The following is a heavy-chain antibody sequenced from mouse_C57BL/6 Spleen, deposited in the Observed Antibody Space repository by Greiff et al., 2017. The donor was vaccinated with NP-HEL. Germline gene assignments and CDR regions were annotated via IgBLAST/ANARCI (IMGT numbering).Heavy chain of an antibody. V-gene: IGHV1-61*01. Sequence: QVQLQQPGAELVRPGSSVKLSCKASGYTFTSYWMAWVKQRPGQGLEWIGNIYPSDSETHYNQKFKDKATLTVDKSSSTAYLQLSSLTSEDSAVYYCARSNCDYFDYWGQGTTLTVSS. CDR3: ARSNCDYFDY. D-gene: IGHD4-1*01. CDR1: GYTFTSYW. J-gene: IGHJ2*01. CDR2: IYPSDSET.